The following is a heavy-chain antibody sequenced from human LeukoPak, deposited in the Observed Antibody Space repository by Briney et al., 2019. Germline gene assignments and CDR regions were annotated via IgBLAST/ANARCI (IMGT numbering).Heavy chain of an antibody. D-gene: IGHD3-22*01. CDR2: IYYSGST. Sequence: SETLSLTCAVYGGSFSGYYWSWIRQHPGKGLEWIGYIYYSGSTYYNPSLKSRVTISVDTSKNQFSLKLSSVTAADTAVYYCARTAHYDSSVDYWGQGTLVTVSS. J-gene: IGHJ4*02. CDR1: GGSFSGYY. CDR3: ARTAHYDSSVDY. V-gene: IGHV4-31*11.